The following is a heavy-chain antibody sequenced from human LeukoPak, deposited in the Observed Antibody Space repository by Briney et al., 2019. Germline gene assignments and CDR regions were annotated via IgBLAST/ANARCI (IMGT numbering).Heavy chain of an antibody. CDR1: GYTFTDEY. D-gene: IGHD1-14*01. J-gene: IGHJ4*02. Sequence: GASVKVSCKTSGYTFTDEYIHWVRQAPGHGLEFMGWMHPNTGDTVYVQKFQGRATFTRDTSISTAYMELHRLRSDDTAVYYCVRHLTGPTSGDYWGQGTLVTVSS. CDR3: VRHLTGPTSGDY. CDR2: MHPNTGDT. V-gene: IGHV1-2*02.